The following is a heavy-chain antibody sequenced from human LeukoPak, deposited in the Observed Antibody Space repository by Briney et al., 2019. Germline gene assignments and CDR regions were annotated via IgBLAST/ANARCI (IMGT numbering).Heavy chain of an antibody. J-gene: IGHJ2*01. Sequence: GGSLRLSCAASAFVFSNYNMNWVRQAPGKGLEWISYISHSSSAMYYADSLKGRFTISIDNAMNSLSIQMSSLRAEDTALYYCARGTVTQVWYFDLWGRGTLVTVSS. CDR3: ARGTVTQVWYFDL. CDR1: AFVFSNYN. D-gene: IGHD4-17*01. CDR2: ISHSSSAM. V-gene: IGHV3-48*01.